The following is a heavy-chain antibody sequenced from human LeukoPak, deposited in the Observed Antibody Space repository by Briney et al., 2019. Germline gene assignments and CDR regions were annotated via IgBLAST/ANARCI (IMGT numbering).Heavy chain of an antibody. CDR3: ARDSDRYYDFWSGPTTHYGMDV. CDR1: GGSISSGGYY. CDR2: IYYSGST. V-gene: IGHV4-31*03. J-gene: IGHJ6*02. D-gene: IGHD3-3*01. Sequence: SETLSLTCTVSGGSISSGGYYWSWIRQHPGKGLEWIGYIYYSGSTYYNPSLKSRVTISVDTSKNQFSLKLSSVTAADTAVYYCARDSDRYYDFWSGPTTHYGMDVWGQGTTVTVSS.